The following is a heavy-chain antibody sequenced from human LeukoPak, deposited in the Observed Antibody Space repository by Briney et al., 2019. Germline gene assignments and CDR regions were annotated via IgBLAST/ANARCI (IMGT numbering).Heavy chain of an antibody. CDR3: ARGLREYDFWSGYAT. V-gene: IGHV3-23*01. J-gene: IGHJ5*02. D-gene: IGHD3-3*01. CDR2: ISVSGGSP. Sequence: GGSLRLSCEASGFTFSSYAMMWVRQAPGKGLDWVSTISVSGGSPNYADSVKGRFTISRDNSKNTLFLQMNSLRAEDTALYYCARGLREYDFWSGYATWGQGTLVTVSS. CDR1: GFTFSSYA.